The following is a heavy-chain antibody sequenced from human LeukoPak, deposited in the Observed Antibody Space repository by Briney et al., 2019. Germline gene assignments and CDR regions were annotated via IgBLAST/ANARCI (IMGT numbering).Heavy chain of an antibody. V-gene: IGHV4-59*08. CDR2: IFDTGST. CDR3: ARLLRAPWNFDL. J-gene: IGHJ2*01. D-gene: IGHD3-16*01. Sequence: SETLSLTCSVSGGSISNYYWSWIRQPPGKGLEWIGYIFDTGSTIYNPSLKSRVTISADTSTNQFSLKLSSVTAADTAIYYCARLLRAPWNFDLWGRGTLVTVSS. CDR1: GGSISNYY.